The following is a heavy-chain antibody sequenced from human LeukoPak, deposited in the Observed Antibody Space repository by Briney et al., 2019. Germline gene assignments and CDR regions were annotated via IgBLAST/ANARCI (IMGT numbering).Heavy chain of an antibody. Sequence: GGSLRLSCAASGFTFDDYAMHWVRQAPGKGLEGVSGISWNSGSIDYADSVKGRFTISRDNAKNSLYLQMNSLRAEDTALYYCAKDIGAAVAGTLSFFAFDIWGQGTMVTVSS. CDR3: AKDIGAAVAGTLSFFAFDI. V-gene: IGHV3-9*01. CDR2: ISWNSGSI. CDR1: GFTFDDYA. J-gene: IGHJ3*02. D-gene: IGHD6-19*01.